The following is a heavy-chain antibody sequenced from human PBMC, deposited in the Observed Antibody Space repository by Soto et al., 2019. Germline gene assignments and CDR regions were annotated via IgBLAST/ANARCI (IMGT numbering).Heavy chain of an antibody. V-gene: IGHV1-69*13. CDR3: ARDYYDSSGYYQMHAFDI. CDR1: GGTFSSYA. D-gene: IGHD3-22*01. J-gene: IGHJ3*02. Sequence: SVKVSCKASGGTFSSYAISWVQQAPGQGLEWMGGIIPIFGTANYAQKFQGRVTITADESTSTAYMELSSLRSEDTAVYYCARDYYDSSGYYQMHAFDIWGQGTMVTVSS. CDR2: IIPIFGTA.